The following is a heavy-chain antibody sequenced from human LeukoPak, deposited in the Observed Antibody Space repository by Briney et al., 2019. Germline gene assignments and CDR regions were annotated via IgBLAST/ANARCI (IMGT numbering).Heavy chain of an antibody. Sequence: PGGSLRLSCAASGFTFSSYEMNWIRQPPRKGLEWIGEINHSGSTNYNPSLKSRVTISVDTSKNQFSLKLSSVTAADTAVYYCARGFEQLGDFDYWGQGTLVTVSS. CDR3: ARGFEQLGDFDY. J-gene: IGHJ4*02. CDR2: INHSGST. D-gene: IGHD6-6*01. CDR1: GFTFSSYE. V-gene: IGHV4-34*01.